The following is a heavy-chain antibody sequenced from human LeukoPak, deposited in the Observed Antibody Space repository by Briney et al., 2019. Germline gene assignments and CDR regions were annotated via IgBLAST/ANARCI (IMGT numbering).Heavy chain of an antibody. J-gene: IGHJ4*02. Sequence: SETLSLTCTVSGGSITSGGYYWSWIRQHPGKGLEWIGYIYYSVSTYYNPSLKRRVTISIDTSKKQFSLDLNSVTAADTAVYYCARGISYGFVYWGQGTLVTVSS. CDR1: GGSITSGGYY. CDR2: IYYSVST. D-gene: IGHD5-18*01. CDR3: ARGISYGFVY. V-gene: IGHV4-31*03.